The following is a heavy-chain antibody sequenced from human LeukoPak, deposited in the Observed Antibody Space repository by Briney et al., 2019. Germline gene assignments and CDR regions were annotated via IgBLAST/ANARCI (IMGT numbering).Heavy chain of an antibody. D-gene: IGHD1-14*01. CDR2: ISPSGGST. J-gene: IGHJ4*02. V-gene: IGHV1-46*01. CDR1: GYTFTSNY. CDR3: ARGGPPTITGLDY. Sequence: ASVKVSCKAFGYTFTSNYMHWVRQAPGQGPEWMGVISPSGGSTTYAQKFQGRVTLTRDMSTSTDYLELSSLRSEDTAVYYCARGGPPTITGLDYWGQGTLVTVSS.